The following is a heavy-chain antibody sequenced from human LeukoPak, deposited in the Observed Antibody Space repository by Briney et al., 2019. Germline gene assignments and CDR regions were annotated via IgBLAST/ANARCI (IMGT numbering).Heavy chain of an antibody. CDR2: IKSGTDGGTI. J-gene: IGHJ4*02. V-gene: IGHV3-15*01. CDR1: GFTFRNTW. D-gene: IGHD4-17*01. CDR3: ADLGDYAVG. Sequence: SAGSLRLSCAASGFTFRNTWMSWVRQALGKGLEWVGRIKSGTDGGTIEYAAPVKGRFSISRDDSKNTLYLQINSLKTEDTAVYYCADLGDYAVGWGQGTLVTVSS.